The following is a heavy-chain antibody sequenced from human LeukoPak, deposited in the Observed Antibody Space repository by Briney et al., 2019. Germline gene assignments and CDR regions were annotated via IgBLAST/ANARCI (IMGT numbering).Heavy chain of an antibody. CDR3: AKDVVPDSGWDLDY. Sequence: GSLRLSCAASGFTFSTYSMTWVREGPGKGLEWVSSIYPSGDSTFYADSVKGRFTISRDNSKNTLYLQMSSLRTEDTAIYYCAKDVVPDSGWDLDYWGHGTLVTVSS. CDR2: IYPSGDST. CDR1: GFTFSTYS. D-gene: IGHD6-19*01. V-gene: IGHV3-23*01. J-gene: IGHJ4*01.